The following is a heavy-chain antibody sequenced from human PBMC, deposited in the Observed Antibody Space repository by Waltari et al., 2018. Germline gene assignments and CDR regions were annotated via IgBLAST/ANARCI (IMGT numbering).Heavy chain of an antibody. CDR1: GFTFGGTF. J-gene: IGHJ3*01. V-gene: IGHV3-48*03. CDR3: VRSLYINYGSEGFEE. Sequence: EELGGKLVPPGGSLKLSCGGPGFTFGGTFINWVRQTPGKGLEWMSHISPTGYDKLYAASVKGRFTISRDSAKSVFLEMSRLRAEDTGVYYCVRSLYINYGSEGFEEWGPGTMVTVSS. CDR2: ISPTGYDK. D-gene: IGHD3-16*01.